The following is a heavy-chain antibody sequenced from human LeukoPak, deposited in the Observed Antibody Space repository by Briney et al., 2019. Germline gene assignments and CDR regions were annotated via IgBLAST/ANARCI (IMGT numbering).Heavy chain of an antibody. CDR1: GFTFSSYA. CDR2: ISGSGGST. V-gene: IGHV3-23*01. J-gene: IGHJ4*02. D-gene: IGHD3-3*01. Sequence: PGGSLRLSCAASGFTFSSYAMSWVRQAPGKGLEWVSAISGSGGSTYYADSVKGRFTISRDNSKNTLYLQMNSLRAEDTAVYYCAKAPFGVVMGSVGLWYFDYWGQGTLVTVSS. CDR3: AKAPFGVVMGSVGLWYFDY.